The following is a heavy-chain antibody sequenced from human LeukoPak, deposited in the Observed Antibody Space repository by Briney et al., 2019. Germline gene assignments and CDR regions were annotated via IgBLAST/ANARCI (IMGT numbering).Heavy chain of an antibody. J-gene: IGHJ4*02. CDR1: GGSISSGGYY. CDR3: ARRSGSYYYFDY. Sequence: SETLSLTCTVSGGSISSGGYYWSWTRQPPGKGLEWIGYIYHSGSTYYNPSLKSRVTISVDTSKNQFSLKLSSVTAADTAVYYCARRSGSYYYFDYWGQGTLVTVSS. D-gene: IGHD1-26*01. CDR2: IYHSGST. V-gene: IGHV4-30-2*01.